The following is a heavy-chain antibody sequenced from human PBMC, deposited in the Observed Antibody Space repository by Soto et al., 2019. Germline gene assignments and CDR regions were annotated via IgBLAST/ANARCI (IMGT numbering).Heavy chain of an antibody. V-gene: IGHV3-53*01. CDR3: SQNNVAPAFVGFEY. CDR2: LYSGGQT. CDR1: GFNFGNSY. J-gene: IGHJ4*01. Sequence: RLSCAVSGFNFGNSYMSWVREAPGKGVEWVSILYSGGQTYDTESGRGRFTISRDISKNTLDLQMNRLTADNTAVYYCSQNNVAPAFVGFEYWGQGTLVTVSS. D-gene: IGHD2-2*01.